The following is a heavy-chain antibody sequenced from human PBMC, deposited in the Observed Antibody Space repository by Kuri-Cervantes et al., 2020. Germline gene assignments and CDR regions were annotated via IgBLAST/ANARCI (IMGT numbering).Heavy chain of an antibody. CDR3: ASSGYSVTDAFDI. CDR1: GFTFSGYA. D-gene: IGHD3-22*01. J-gene: IGHJ3*02. CDR2: ISYDGSNK. V-gene: IGHV3-30-3*01. Sequence: GESLKSLCVASGFTFSGYAMHWVRQAPGKGLEWVAVISYDGSNKYYADSVKGRFTISRDNSKNTLYLQMNSLRAEDTAVYYCASSGYSVTDAFDIWGQGTMVTVSS.